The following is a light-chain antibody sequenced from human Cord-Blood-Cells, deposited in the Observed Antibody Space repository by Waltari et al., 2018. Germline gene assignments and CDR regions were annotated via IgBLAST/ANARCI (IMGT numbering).Light chain of an antibody. V-gene: IGKV1-5*03. CDR2: KAS. Sequence: DIQMTQSPSNLSASVGDRVTITCRASQSISSWLAWYQQKPGKAPKLLIYKASSLGSGIPARFSGSGSGTEFTRTISSLQPDDGATYYCQQYNSYSLTFGGGTKVEIK. CDR1: QSISSW. CDR3: QQYNSYSLT. J-gene: IGKJ4*01.